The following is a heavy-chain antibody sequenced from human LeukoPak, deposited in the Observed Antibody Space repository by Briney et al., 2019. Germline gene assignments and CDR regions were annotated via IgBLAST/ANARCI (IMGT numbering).Heavy chain of an antibody. CDR2: INPNSGGT. D-gene: IGHD3-16*01. V-gene: IGHV1-2*02. CDR1: GYTFTGYY. CDR3: ARQALNYYYYMDV. J-gene: IGHJ6*03. Sequence: GASVKVSCKASGYTFTGYYMHWVRQAPGQGLEWMGWINPNSGGTNYAQKFQGRVTMTRDTSISTAYMELSRLRSDDTAVYYCARQALNYYYYMDVWGKGTTVTVSS.